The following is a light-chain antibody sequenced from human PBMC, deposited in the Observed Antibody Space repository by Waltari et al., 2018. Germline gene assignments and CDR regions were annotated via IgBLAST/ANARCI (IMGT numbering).Light chain of an antibody. CDR3: AAWDDSLTGLWV. Sequence: QSVLTQPPSASGTPGQRVTISCSGSSSNIGRNSVNWYQQFPGTAPKLLLYTNIQRPSGVPDRFSGSKSGTSASLAISGLRSEDEADYYCAAWDDSLTGLWVFGGGTKLTVL. J-gene: IGLJ3*02. CDR2: TNI. V-gene: IGLV1-44*01. CDR1: SSNIGRNS.